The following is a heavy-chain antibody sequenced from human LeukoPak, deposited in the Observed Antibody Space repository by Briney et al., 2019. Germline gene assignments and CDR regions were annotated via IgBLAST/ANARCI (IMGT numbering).Heavy chain of an antibody. V-gene: IGHV4-59*01. CDR1: GGSLSSYY. CDR3: ARGSDFGDY. Sequence: PSETLSLTCTVSGGSLSSYYWSWIRQPPGKGLEWIGYMSYSGSTNYNPSLKSRVTMSINTSKNQFSLRLSSVTAADTAVYYCARGSDFGDYWGQGTLVTVSS. J-gene: IGHJ4*02. CDR2: MSYSGST. D-gene: IGHD4-17*01.